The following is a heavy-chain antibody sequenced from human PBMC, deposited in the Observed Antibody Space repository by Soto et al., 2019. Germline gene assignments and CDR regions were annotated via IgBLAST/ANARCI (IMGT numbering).Heavy chain of an antibody. J-gene: IGHJ6*02. V-gene: IGHV3-64D*08. CDR2: ISSSGGST. CDR3: VNSGTCYDSSGYYCDYYYGMDV. Sequence: GGSLRLSCSASGFTFSSYAMHWVRQAPGKGLEYVSAISSSGGSTYYADSVKGRFTISRDNSKNTLYLQMSSLRAEDTAVYYCVNSGTCYDSSGYYCDYYYGMDVWGQGTTVTVSS. D-gene: IGHD3-22*01. CDR1: GFTFSSYA.